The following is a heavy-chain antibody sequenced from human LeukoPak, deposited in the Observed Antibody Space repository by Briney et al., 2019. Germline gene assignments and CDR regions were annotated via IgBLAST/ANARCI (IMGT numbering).Heavy chain of an antibody. CDR1: GFTFSSYS. CDR3: ARSLFPHNKFFHSMDV. Sequence: QSGGSLRLPCAASGFTFSSYSMNWVRQAPGKGLEWVTIISFDGRNKNYADSVKGRFTISRDNSKKTLYLQMNSLRVEDSAVYYCARSLFPHNKFFHSMDVWGQGTTVTVSS. J-gene: IGHJ6*02. D-gene: IGHD5-24*01. V-gene: IGHV3-30*03. CDR2: ISFDGRNK.